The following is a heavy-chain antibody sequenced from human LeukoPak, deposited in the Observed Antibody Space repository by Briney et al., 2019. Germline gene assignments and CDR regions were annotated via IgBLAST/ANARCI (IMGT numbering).Heavy chain of an antibody. CDR3: AKGTMIVVAYYFDY. D-gene: IGHD3-22*01. J-gene: IGHJ4*02. CDR2: ITKSGDQT. Sequence: GGSLRLSCVPSGITFSNSALSWVRQAPGKGLEWVSTITKSGDQTHYADSVKGRFTISRDNSKNTLYLQMNSLRAEDTAVYYCAKGTMIVVAYYFDYWGQGTLVTVSS. V-gene: IGHV3-23*01. CDR1: GITFSNSA.